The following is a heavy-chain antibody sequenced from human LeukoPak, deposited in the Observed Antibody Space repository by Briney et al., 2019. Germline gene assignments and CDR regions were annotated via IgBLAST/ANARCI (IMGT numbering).Heavy chain of an antibody. V-gene: IGHV3-21*01. Sequence: GGSLRLSCAPSGFTLSSYWMHWVRQAPGKGLEWVSSISSSSSYIYYADSVKGRFTISRDNAKNSLYLQMNSLRAEDTAVYYCAKDHIQGLEYFDWAIDYWGQGTLVTVSS. J-gene: IGHJ4*02. CDR2: ISSSSSYI. CDR1: GFTLSSYW. CDR3: AKDHIQGLEYFDWAIDY. D-gene: IGHD3-9*01.